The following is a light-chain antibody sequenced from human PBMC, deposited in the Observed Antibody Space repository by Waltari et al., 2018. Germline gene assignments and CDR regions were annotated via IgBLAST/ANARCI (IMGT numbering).Light chain of an antibody. CDR2: DVN. CDR3: YSYAGSSSFV. CDR1: ISDFGGHNY. Sequence: QSALTQPRSVSGSPGQSVTISCTGTISDFGGHNYVSWYQQHPGKAPKLMIYDVNKRPSGVPDRFSGSKSGNTASLTISGLQGEDEADYYCYSYAGSSSFVFGTGTEIIVL. J-gene: IGLJ1*01. V-gene: IGLV2-11*01.